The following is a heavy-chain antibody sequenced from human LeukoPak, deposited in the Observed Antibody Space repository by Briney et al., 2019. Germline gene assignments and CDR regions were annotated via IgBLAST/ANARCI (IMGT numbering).Heavy chain of an antibody. CDR3: ARGGPTRRGAFDI. J-gene: IGHJ3*02. D-gene: IGHD3-10*01. V-gene: IGHV4-39*07. Sequence: SETLSLTCTVSGGSISSNSYYWIWIRQTPGKGLEWIGTIYYSGTTSYNPSLKSRVTISVDTSKNQFSLKLSSVTAADTAVHYCARGGPTRRGAFDIWGQGTMVTVSS. CDR2: IYYSGTT. CDR1: GGSISSNSYY.